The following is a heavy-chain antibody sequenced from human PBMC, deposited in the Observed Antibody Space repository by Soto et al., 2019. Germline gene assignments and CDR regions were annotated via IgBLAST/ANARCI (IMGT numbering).Heavy chain of an antibody. Sequence: ASVKVSCKASGYTFTSYGISWVRQAPGQGLERMGWISAYNVNTNYAQKLQGRVTMTTDTSTSTAYMELRSLRSDDTAVYYCARDGVVVVPAAIMEDPYYYYYMDVWGKGTTVTVSS. J-gene: IGHJ6*03. CDR3: ARDGVVVVPAAIMEDPYYYYYMDV. CDR1: GYTFTSYG. V-gene: IGHV1-18*01. D-gene: IGHD2-2*02. CDR2: ISAYNVNT.